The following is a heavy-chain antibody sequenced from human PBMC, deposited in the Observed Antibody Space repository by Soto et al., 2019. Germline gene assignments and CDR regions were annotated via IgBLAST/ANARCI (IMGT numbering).Heavy chain of an antibody. CDR2: IIPIFGTA. J-gene: IGHJ6*02. CDR1: GGTFSSYA. D-gene: IGHD3-22*01. V-gene: IGHV1-69*13. Sequence: SVKVSCKASGGTFSSYAISWVRQAPGQGLEWMGGIIPIFGTANYAQKFQGRVTITADESTSTAYMELSSLRSEDTAVYYCARSIVVVITTGPYYYYGMDVWGQGTTVTVSS. CDR3: ARSIVVVITTGPYYYYGMDV.